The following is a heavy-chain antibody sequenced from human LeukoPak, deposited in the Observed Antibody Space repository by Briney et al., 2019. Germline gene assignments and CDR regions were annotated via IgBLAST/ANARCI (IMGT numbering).Heavy chain of an antibody. CDR2: INSDGSST. Sequence: GGSLRLSCAAAGFTFSSYWMHWVRQAPGKGLVWVSRINSDGSSTSYADSVKGRFTISRDNAKNTLYLQMNSLRAEDTAVYYCARAVVGADFDYWGQGTLVTVSS. J-gene: IGHJ4*02. V-gene: IGHV3-74*01. CDR1: GFTFSSYW. D-gene: IGHD1-26*01. CDR3: ARAVVGADFDY.